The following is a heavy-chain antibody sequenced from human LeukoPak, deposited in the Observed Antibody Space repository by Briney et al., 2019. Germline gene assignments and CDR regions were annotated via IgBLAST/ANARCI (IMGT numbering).Heavy chain of an antibody. CDR3: ARSGGLGYYFFFYMNV. CDR1: GFTFSSYG. Sequence: GSLRLSCAASGFTFSSYGMHWVRQAPGKGLEWVSGIKWNGNGTGYAESVKGRFTISRDNAKNSLYLQMNSLRAEDTALYFCARSGGLGYYFFFYMNVWGKGTTVTISS. D-gene: IGHD3-16*01. V-gene: IGHV3-20*04. J-gene: IGHJ6*03. CDR2: IKWNGNGT.